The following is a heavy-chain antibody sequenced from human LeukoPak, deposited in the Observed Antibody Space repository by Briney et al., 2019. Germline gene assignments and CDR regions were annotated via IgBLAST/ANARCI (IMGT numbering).Heavy chain of an antibody. CDR1: GFTFSSYA. D-gene: IGHD2-15*01. Sequence: KPGGSLRLSCAASGFTFSSYAMTWVRQAPGKGLEWVSEISGSGGSTYYADPVKGRFTISRDNSKNTLYLQMNSLRAEDTAVYYCAKGVCSGGSCYLLQNDYFDYWGQGTLVTVSS. CDR2: ISGSGGST. J-gene: IGHJ4*02. V-gene: IGHV3-23*01. CDR3: AKGVCSGGSCYLLQNDYFDY.